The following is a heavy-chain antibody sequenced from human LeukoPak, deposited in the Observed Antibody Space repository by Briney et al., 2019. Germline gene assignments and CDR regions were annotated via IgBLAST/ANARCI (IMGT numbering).Heavy chain of an antibody. V-gene: IGHV1-8*01. CDR3: ARVFGLRVRGALGGY. CDR2: MNPNSGNT. Sequence: ASVKVSCKASGYTFTSYDINWVRQATGQGLEWLGWMNPNSGNTGYAQKFQGRVTMTRNTSISTAYMELSSLRSEDTAVYYCARVFGLRVRGALGGYWGQGTLVTVSS. CDR1: GYTFTSYD. J-gene: IGHJ4*02. D-gene: IGHD3-10*01.